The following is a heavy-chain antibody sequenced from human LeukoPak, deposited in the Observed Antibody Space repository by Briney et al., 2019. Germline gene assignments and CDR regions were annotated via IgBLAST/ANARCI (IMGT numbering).Heavy chain of an antibody. J-gene: IGHJ4*02. CDR3: ARDLSGVTGYTYGRGIDY. V-gene: IGHV3-21*01. CDR2: IFSSSSYI. Sequence: GGSLRLSCAASGFSFDDYGMNWFRQPQGKGLEGVPSIFSSSSYIYYADSVKGRFTISRDNAKNSLYLQMNSLRAEDTAVYYCARDLSGVTGYTYGRGIDYWGQGTLVTVSS. D-gene: IGHD5-18*01. CDR1: GFSFDDYG.